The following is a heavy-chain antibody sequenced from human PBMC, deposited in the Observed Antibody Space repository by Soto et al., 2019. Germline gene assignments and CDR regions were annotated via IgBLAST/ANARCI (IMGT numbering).Heavy chain of an antibody. J-gene: IGHJ5*01. CDR1: GGSFNTYH. Sequence: PSETLSLTCAVYGGSFNTYHWSFIRQPPGKRLEWIGEIDHTGRTNYNPSVKGRVTMSVDTSKNQFSLNLRSVTAADTAVYFCARSMNDHNHHHWGFDSWGQGTLVTVSS. CDR2: IDHTGRT. D-gene: IGHD7-27*01. V-gene: IGHV4-34*01. CDR3: ARSMNDHNHHHWGFDS.